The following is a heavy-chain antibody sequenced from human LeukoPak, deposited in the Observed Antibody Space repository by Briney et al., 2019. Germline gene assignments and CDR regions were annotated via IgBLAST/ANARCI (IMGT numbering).Heavy chain of an antibody. D-gene: IGHD5-18*01. Sequence: GGSLRLTCAASGFTFSSYAMSWVRQAPGKGLEWVSGITYIDGSTYYADSVKGRFTISRDNSKNTLYLQMNSLRAEDTAVYYCARTGYNYGTPLNDWGQGTLVTVSS. V-gene: IGHV3-23*01. CDR2: ITYIDGST. CDR1: GFTFSSYA. CDR3: ARTGYNYGTPLND. J-gene: IGHJ4*02.